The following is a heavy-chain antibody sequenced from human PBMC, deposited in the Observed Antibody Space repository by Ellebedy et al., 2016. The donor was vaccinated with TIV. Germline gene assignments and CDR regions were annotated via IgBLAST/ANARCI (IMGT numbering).Heavy chain of an antibody. D-gene: IGHD1-1*01. CDR3: AKDQSNWRPEGCFDP. J-gene: IGHJ5*02. CDR1: GIAFSSYA. CDR2: ISGRGGRT. V-gene: IGHV3-23*01. Sequence: PEGSLRLSCAASGIAFSSYAMNWVRQAPGKGLEWVSGISGRGGRTYYTDSVKGRFTISRDNFKNMVYLQMNSLTAEDTAVYYCAKDQSNWRPEGCFDPWGPGTLVTGSS.